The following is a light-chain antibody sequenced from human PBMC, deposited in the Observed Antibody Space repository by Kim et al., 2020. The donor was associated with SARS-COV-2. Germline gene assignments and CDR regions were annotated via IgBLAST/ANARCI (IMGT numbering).Light chain of an antibody. CDR3: QSYDSSLSGSWV. Sequence: VSITCSGSSSNTGAGYDVHWYQQLPGTAPKLLIYGNRNRPSGVPDRFSGSKSGTSASLAITGLQAEDEADYYCQSYDSSLSGSWVFGGGTQLTVL. J-gene: IGLJ3*02. V-gene: IGLV1-40*01. CDR2: GNR. CDR1: SSNTGAGYD.